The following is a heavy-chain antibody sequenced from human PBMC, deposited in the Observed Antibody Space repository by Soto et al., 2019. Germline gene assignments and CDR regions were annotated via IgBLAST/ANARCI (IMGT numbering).Heavy chain of an antibody. J-gene: IGHJ6*02. Sequence: QVQLVQSGAEVKKPGASVKVSCKASGYTFTSYAMHWVRQAPGQRLEWMGWINAGNGNTNYSQKFQGRVTITRDTSASTAYMELSSLRSEDTAVYYCARSPGGRYCSSTSCPHYYYYGMDVWGQGTTVTVSS. CDR2: INAGNGNT. V-gene: IGHV1-3*01. CDR1: GYTFTSYA. CDR3: ARSPGGRYCSSTSCPHYYYYGMDV. D-gene: IGHD2-2*01.